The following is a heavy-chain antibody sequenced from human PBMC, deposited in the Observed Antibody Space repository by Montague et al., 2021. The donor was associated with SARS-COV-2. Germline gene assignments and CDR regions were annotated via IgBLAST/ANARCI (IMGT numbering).Heavy chain of an antibody. D-gene: IGHD2-2*01. V-gene: IGHV4-39*01. Sequence: SETLSLTCTVPGGSISSSSYYWGWIRQPPGKGLEWIGSIYYSRSTYYNPSLKSRVTISVDTSKNQFSLKLSSVTAADTAVYYCARLHCSSTSCYYLFFAETSHFDYWGQGTLVTVSS. J-gene: IGHJ4*02. CDR2: IYYSRST. CDR3: ARLHCSSTSCYYLFFAETSHFDY. CDR1: GGSISSSSYY.